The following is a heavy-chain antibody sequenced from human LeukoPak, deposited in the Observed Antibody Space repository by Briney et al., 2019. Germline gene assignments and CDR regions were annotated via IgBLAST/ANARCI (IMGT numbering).Heavy chain of an antibody. CDR2: IYYSGNT. CDR3: ARYPTAMVSFDC. V-gene: IGHV4-39*01. Sequence: SETLSLTCTVSGGSISSSDHYWGWIRQPPGKGLEWIGSIYYSGNTYYNPSLKSRVTISVDTSKNQFSLRLSFVTAADTAVYYCARYPTAMVSFDCWGQGTLVTVSS. J-gene: IGHJ4*02. CDR1: GGSISSSDHY. D-gene: IGHD5-18*01.